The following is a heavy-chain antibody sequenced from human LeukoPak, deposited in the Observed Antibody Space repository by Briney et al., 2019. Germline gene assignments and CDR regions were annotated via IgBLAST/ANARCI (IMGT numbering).Heavy chain of an antibody. V-gene: IGHV3-43*02. D-gene: IGHD3-22*01. CDR1: GFTFDDYA. CDR3: AKAHPSRLSLRVLDY. Sequence: GGSLRLPCAASGFTFDDYAMHWVRQAPGKGLEWVSLISGDGGSTYYADSVKGRFTISRDNSKNSLYLQMNSLRTEDTALYYCAKAHPSRLSLRVLDYWGQGTLVTVSS. J-gene: IGHJ4*02. CDR2: ISGDGGST.